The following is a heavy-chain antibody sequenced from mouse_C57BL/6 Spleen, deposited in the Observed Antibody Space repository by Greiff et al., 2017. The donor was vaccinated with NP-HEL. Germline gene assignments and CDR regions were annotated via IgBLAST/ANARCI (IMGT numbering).Heavy chain of an antibody. J-gene: IGHJ3*01. Sequence: EVKLVESGPGLVKPSQSLSLTCSVTGYSITSGYYWNWIRQFPGNKLEWMGYISYDGSNNYNPSLKNRISITRDTSKNQFFLKLNSVTTEDTATYYCARDRDDYDVSWFAYWGQGTLVTVSA. V-gene: IGHV3-6*01. CDR3: ARDRDDYDVSWFAY. D-gene: IGHD2-4*01. CDR1: GYSITSGYY. CDR2: ISYDGSN.